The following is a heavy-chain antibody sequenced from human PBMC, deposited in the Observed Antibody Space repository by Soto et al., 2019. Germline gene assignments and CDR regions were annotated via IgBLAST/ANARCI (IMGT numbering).Heavy chain of an antibody. D-gene: IGHD4-17*01. J-gene: IGHJ5*02. CDR1: GGSISSGGYS. CDR2: IYHSGST. V-gene: IGHV4-30-2*01. Sequence: SETLSLTCAVSGGSISSGGYSWSWIRQPPGKGLEWIGYIYHSGSTYYNPSLKSRVTISVDRSKNQFSLKLSSVTAADTAVYYCARSFYGDYDDNWFDPWGQGTLVTVSS. CDR3: ARSFYGDYDDNWFDP.